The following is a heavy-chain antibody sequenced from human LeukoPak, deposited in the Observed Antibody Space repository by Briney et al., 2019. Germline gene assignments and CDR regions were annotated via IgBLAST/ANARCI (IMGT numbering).Heavy chain of an antibody. CDR2: ISGSGVST. CDR1: GFTFSTYA. V-gene: IGHV3-23*01. D-gene: IGHD1-14*01. CDR3: VKDRCDRATCPEV. Sequence: GGSLSLSCIASGFTFSTYAMSWLRQARGEGLECGSGISGSGVSTYYTDSGKGRFTISRDNSKNTLHLQMRSLRAEDTALYYCVKDRCDRATCPEVWGQGTLVTVSS. J-gene: IGHJ4*02.